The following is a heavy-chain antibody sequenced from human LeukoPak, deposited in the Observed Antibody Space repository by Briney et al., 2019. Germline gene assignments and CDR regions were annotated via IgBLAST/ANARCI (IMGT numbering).Heavy chain of an antibody. CDR3: ARVSGYSSSWYRYYFDY. Sequence: PPETLSLTCAVSGGSISSSNWWSWVRQPPGKGLEWIGEIYHSGSSNYNPSLKSRVTISVDKSKNQFSLKLSSVTAADTAVYYCARVSGYSSSWYRYYFDYWGQGTLVTVSS. V-gene: IGHV4-4*03. CDR2: IYHSGSS. J-gene: IGHJ4*02. CDR1: GGSISSSNW. D-gene: IGHD6-13*01.